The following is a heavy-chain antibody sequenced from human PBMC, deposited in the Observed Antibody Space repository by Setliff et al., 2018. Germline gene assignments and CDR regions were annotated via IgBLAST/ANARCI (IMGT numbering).Heavy chain of an antibody. CDR1: GYTFTTYT. D-gene: IGHD3-3*01. CDR3: ARGSVTIFGVVLSNWFDP. V-gene: IGHV7-4-1*02. J-gene: IGHJ5*02. CDR2: INTYTGNP. Sequence: ASVKVSCKASGYTFTTYTMNWVRRAPGQGLEWMGWINTYTGNPTYAQGFTGRFVFSLDTSVSTAYLQISSLKAEDTAVYYCARGSVTIFGVVLSNWFDPWGQGTLVTVSS.